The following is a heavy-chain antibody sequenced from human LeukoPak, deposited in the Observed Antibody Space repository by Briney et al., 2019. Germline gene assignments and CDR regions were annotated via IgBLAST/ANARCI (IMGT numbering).Heavy chain of an antibody. V-gene: IGHV3-21*01. J-gene: IGHJ4*02. CDR3: ARDNEAESLWFGELTFDY. Sequence: GGSLRLSRAASGFTFSSYSMNWVRQAPGKGLEWVSSISSSSSYIYYADSVKGRFTISRDNAKNSLYLQMNSLRAEDTAVYYCARDNEAESLWFGELTFDYWGRGTLVTVSS. D-gene: IGHD3-10*01. CDR2: ISSSSSYI. CDR1: GFTFSSYS.